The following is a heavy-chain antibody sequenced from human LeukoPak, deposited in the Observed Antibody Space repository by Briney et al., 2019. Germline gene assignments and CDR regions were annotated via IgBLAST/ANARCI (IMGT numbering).Heavy chain of an antibody. Sequence: ASVKVSCKTSGYTFTVDFMRRGRQAPGQGLEWMGWINPNTGGTNYAQNFQGRVTMTSDTSISTAYMELSTLRSADWHLRRRAIAPVLVVDFPPRLDFWGQGTLVTVSS. J-gene: IGHJ4*02. CDR3: AIAPVLVVDFPPRLDF. CDR2: INPNTGGT. CDR1: GYTFTVDF. V-gene: IGHV1-2*02. D-gene: IGHD3-22*01.